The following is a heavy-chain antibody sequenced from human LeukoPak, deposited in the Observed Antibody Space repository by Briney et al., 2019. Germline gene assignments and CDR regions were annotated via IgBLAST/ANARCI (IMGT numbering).Heavy chain of an antibody. D-gene: IGHD6-13*01. CDR2: INHSGST. J-gene: IGHJ4*02. Sequence: SETLSLTCAVYGGSFSGYYWSWLRQPPGKGREWIGEINHSGSTNYNPSLKSRVTISVDTSKNQFSLKLSSVTAADTAVYYCARMGGIAAAGDYWGQGTLVTVSP. V-gene: IGHV4-34*01. CDR3: ARMGGIAAAGDY. CDR1: GGSFSGYY.